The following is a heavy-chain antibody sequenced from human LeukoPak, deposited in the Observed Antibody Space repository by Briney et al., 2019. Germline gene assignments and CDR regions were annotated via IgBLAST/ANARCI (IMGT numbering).Heavy chain of an antibody. CDR3: AKATSSNYYGSGSYPHY. Sequence: GGSLRLSCAAFGFTYDDYAMHWVRQAPGKGLEWVSGISWNSGRIGYADSVKGRFTISRDNAKNSLYLQMNSLRAEDTALYYCAKATSSNYYGSGSYPHYWGQGTLVTVSS. CDR2: ISWNSGRI. V-gene: IGHV3-9*01. D-gene: IGHD3-10*01. CDR1: GFTYDDYA. J-gene: IGHJ4*02.